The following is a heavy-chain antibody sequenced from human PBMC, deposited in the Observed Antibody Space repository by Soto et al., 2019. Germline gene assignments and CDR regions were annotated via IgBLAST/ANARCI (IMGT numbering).Heavy chain of an antibody. CDR3: AREDVAVAGSYFDY. D-gene: IGHD6-19*01. V-gene: IGHV3-7*03. CDR2: IKQDGSDK. Sequence: EVQLVESGGGLVQPGGSLRLSRAASGFTFSSYWMSWVRQAPGKGLEWVANIKQDGSDKYYVDSVKGRFTISRDNAKNSLYLQMNSLRAEDTAVYYCAREDVAVAGSYFDYWGQGTLVTVSS. CDR1: GFTFSSYW. J-gene: IGHJ4*02.